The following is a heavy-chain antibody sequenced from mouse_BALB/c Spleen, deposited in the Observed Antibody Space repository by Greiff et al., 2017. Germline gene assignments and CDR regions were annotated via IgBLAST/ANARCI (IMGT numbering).Heavy chain of an antibody. CDR3: ARKGYDYDGGVFDY. V-gene: IGHV3-2*02. J-gene: IGHJ2*01. Sequence: DVKLVESGPGLVKPSQSLSLTCTVTGYSITSDYAWNWIRQFPGNKLEWMGYISYSGSTSYNPSLKSRISITRDTSKNQFFLQLNSVTTEDTATYYCARKGYDYDGGVFDYWGQGTTLTVSS. CDR1: GYSITSDYA. CDR2: ISYSGST. D-gene: IGHD2-4*01.